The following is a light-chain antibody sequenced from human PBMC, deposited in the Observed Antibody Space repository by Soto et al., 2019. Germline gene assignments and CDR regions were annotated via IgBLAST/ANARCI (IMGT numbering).Light chain of an antibody. V-gene: IGLV2-14*02. CDR2: DGG. CDR1: SSDVGSYNF. Sequence: QSVLTQPASVSGSPGQSITISCTGTSSDVGSYNFVSWFQQHPGKVPKLIIYDGGKRPSGVSNRFSGSTSGNTASLTISGLQAEDEGDYYCQSYDSSLSNLVVFGGGTKLTVL. CDR3: QSYDSSLSNLVV. J-gene: IGLJ2*01.